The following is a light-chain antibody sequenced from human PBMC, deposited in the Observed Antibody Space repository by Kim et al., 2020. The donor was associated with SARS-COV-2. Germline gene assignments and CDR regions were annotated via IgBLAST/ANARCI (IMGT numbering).Light chain of an antibody. Sequence: EVVMTQSPATLSASPGERAALSCRASQSVNTNLAWYQQKPGQAPRLLLYGASTRATGIPARFVGSGSGTEFTLTISSLQSEDFAVYYCQQYNNWPPVTFGQGTKVDIK. CDR3: QQYNNWPPVT. CDR2: GAS. J-gene: IGKJ1*01. V-gene: IGKV3-15*01. CDR1: QSVNTN.